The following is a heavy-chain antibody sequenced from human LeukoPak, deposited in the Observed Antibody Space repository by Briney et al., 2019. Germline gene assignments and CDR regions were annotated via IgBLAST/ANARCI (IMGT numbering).Heavy chain of an antibody. D-gene: IGHD1-26*01. V-gene: IGHV3-7*01. J-gene: IGHJ4*02. CDR1: GFIFSNAW. CDR2: IKQDGSTK. Sequence: SGGSLRLSCAASGFIFSNAWMSWVRQAPGKGLEWVANIKQDGSTKHYADSLKGRFTISRDNPKNSLYLQMNSLRADDTAVYYCARDTDGSLDYWGQGILVTVAS. CDR3: ARDTDGSLDY.